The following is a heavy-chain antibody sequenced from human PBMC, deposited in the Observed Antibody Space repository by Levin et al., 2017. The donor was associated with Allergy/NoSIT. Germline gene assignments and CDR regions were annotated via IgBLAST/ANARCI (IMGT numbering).Heavy chain of an antibody. CDR2: LHPNRGST. CDR3: ARGYGSGSQGWFDP. CDR1: GSTFTGSD. D-gene: IGHD3-10*01. Sequence: ASVKVSCKASGSTFTGSDINWVRQAPGQGLEWMGWLHPNRGSTGYALKFQDRVTFTMNASISTVYMELTDLKSDDTAVDYCARGYGSGSQGWFDPWGQGTRVTVSS. J-gene: IGHJ5*02. V-gene: IGHV1-8*01.